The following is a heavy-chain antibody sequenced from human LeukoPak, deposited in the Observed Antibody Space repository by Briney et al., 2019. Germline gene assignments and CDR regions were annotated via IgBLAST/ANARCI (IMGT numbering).Heavy chain of an antibody. Sequence: ASVKVSCKASGYTFTSYYLHWVRQAPGQGLEWMGVINPSADTTSYTEKFQGRVTMTRDMSTSTFYMELRSLTSEDTAMYYCARAYGSTSYYNYYLQYWGQGTLVTVSS. V-gene: IGHV1-46*01. CDR1: GYTFTSYY. D-gene: IGHD3-10*01. CDR3: ARAYGSTSYYNYYLQY. CDR2: INPSADTT. J-gene: IGHJ4*02.